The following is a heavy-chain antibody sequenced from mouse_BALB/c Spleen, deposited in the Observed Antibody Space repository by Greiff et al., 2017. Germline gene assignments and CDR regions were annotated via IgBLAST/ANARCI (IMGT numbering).Heavy chain of an antibody. D-gene: IGHD2-3*01. V-gene: IGHV1S56*01. Sequence: QVQLQQSGPELVKPGASVRISCKASGYTFTSYYIHWVKQRPGQGLEWIGWIYPGNVNTKYNEKFKGKATLTADKSSSTAYMQLSSLTSEDSAVYFCAKGWSNYYAMDYWGQGTSVTVSS. CDR2: IYPGNVNT. J-gene: IGHJ4*01. CDR1: GYTFTSYY. CDR3: AKGWSNYYAMDY.